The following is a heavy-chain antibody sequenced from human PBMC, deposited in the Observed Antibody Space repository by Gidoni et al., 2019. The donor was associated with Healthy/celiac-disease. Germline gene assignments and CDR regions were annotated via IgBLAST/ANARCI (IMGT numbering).Heavy chain of an antibody. CDR1: GFTVSSNY. J-gene: IGHJ5*02. D-gene: IGHD3-10*01. CDR3: ARSLRGYGSGNWFDP. Sequence: EVQLVDSGGVLFQLGGSLRLSCAASGFTVSSNYMSWVRQAPGKGLEWVSVIYSGGSTYYADSVKGRFTISRDNSKNTLYLQMNSLRAEDTAVYYCARSLRGYGSGNWFDPWGQGTLVTVSS. V-gene: IGHV3-66*01. CDR2: IYSGGST.